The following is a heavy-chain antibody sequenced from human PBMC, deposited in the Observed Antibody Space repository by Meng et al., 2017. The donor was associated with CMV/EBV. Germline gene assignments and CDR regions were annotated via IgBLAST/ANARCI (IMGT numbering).Heavy chain of an antibody. D-gene: IGHD3-22*01. CDR3: AKDNSSYDSSGYLDY. V-gene: IGHV3-23*03. J-gene: IGHJ4*02. CDR2: IYSGVSST. Sequence: GGSLRLSCPASGFTFSSYAMRWVRQAPGKGLDWVSVIYSGVSSTYYADSVKGRFTISRDNSKNTLYLQMNSLRAEDTAVYYCAKDNSSYDSSGYLDYWGQGTLVTVSS. CDR1: GFTFSSYA.